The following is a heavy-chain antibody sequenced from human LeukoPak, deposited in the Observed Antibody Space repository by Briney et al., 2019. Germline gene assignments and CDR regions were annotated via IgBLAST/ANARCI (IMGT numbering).Heavy chain of an antibody. V-gene: IGHV3-30-3*01. CDR2: ISYDGSEK. J-gene: IGHJ4*02. Sequence: GGSLRLSCAASGFTFSSYPMHWVRQAPGKGLEWLAVISYDGSEKHYADPVKGRFTISRDNSKNTVYLQMNSLRDEDTAVYYCAREGSSGYYPYWGQGILVTVSS. CDR3: AREGSSGYYPY. CDR1: GFTFSSYP. D-gene: IGHD3-22*01.